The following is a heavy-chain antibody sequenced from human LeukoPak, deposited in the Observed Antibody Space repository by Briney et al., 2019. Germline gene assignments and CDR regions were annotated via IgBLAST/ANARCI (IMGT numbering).Heavy chain of an antibody. CDR2: IYYSGST. CDR1: GGSISSGAYY. V-gene: IGHV4-31*03. J-gene: IGHJ2*01. CDR3: ARWAFSSSSANWYFDL. Sequence: PSQSLSLTCTVSGGSISSGAYYWRWIRQHPGQGLEWIAYIYYSGSTYYTPSLKSRVTISVDTSKNQFSLKLSSVTAADTAVYYCARWAFSSSSANWYFDLWGRGTLVTVSS. D-gene: IGHD6-6*01.